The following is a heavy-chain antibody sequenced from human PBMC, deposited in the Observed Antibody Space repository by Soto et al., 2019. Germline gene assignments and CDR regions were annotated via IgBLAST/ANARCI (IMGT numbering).Heavy chain of an antibody. V-gene: IGHV1-69*06. J-gene: IGHJ3*02. CDR3: AYCYEGCGDYVAGTSDI. D-gene: IGHD3-22*01. Sequence: QVQLVQSGAEVKKPGASVKVSCKASGGTFSSYAISWVRQAPGQGLEWMGGIIPIFGTANYAQKFQGRVTITADKTETTTSIDLRRLRTESTADNDGAYCYEGCGDYVAGTSDIWGQGTMVTVSS. CDR2: IIPIFGTA. CDR1: GGTFSSYA.